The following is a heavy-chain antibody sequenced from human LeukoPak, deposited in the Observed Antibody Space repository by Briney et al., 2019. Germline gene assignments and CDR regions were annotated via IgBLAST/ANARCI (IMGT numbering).Heavy chain of an antibody. CDR3: ARESYCSSTSCYYYYYYMDV. Sequence: ASVKVSCKASGYTFTRYGISWVRQAPGQGLEWMGWISAYNGNTNYAQKLQGRVTMTTDTSTSTDYMELRSLRTDETAVYYCARESYCSSTSCYYYYYYMDVWGKGTTVTVSS. D-gene: IGHD2-2*01. CDR2: ISAYNGNT. J-gene: IGHJ6*03. V-gene: IGHV1-18*01. CDR1: GYTFTRYG.